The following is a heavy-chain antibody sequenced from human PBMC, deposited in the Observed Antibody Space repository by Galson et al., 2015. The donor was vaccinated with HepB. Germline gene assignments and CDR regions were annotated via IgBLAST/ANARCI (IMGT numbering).Heavy chain of an antibody. Sequence: QSGAEVKKPGESLKISFKGSGYSFTSYWIAWVRQVPGKGLEWMGIIYPADSDTRYSPSFQGQVTISADKSISTAYLQWSSLKASDTAMYYCARHAVHGDYLSALDYWGQGTLVTVSS. CDR3: ARHAVHGDYLSALDY. D-gene: IGHD4-17*01. V-gene: IGHV5-51*01. CDR2: IYPADSDT. J-gene: IGHJ4*02. CDR1: GYSFTSYW.